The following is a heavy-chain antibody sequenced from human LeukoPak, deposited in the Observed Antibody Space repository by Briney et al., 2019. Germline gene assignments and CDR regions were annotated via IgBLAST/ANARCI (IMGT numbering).Heavy chain of an antibody. CDR1: RFTFSSSA. D-gene: IGHD3-3*01. J-gene: IGHJ4*02. Sequence: SGGSLRLSYDASRFTFSSSAMAWVRQAPGKGLEWVSSISYSGGTTYYADSVKGRFTISRNNSKNTLCLQVNSLRADDTALYYCSKDFTMGIVDYWGQGTLVSVSS. CDR3: SKDFTMGIVDY. V-gene: IGHV3-23*01. CDR2: ISYSGGTT.